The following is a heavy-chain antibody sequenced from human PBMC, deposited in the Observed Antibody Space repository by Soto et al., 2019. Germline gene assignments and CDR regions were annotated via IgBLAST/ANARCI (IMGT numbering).Heavy chain of an antibody. CDR1: GFTFRNHY. D-gene: IGHD1-1*01. V-gene: IGHV3-23*01. CDR2: INGPATST. Sequence: EVHLLESGGGLIQPGGSLRLSCVASGFTFRNHYMNWVRQPPGKGLEDVANINGPATSTSYADAVKGRFTISRDNSKDTLYLELNSLRVEDTAVYYCVKDPNWEWGYWGQGTLVTVSS. J-gene: IGHJ4*02. CDR3: VKDPNWEWGY.